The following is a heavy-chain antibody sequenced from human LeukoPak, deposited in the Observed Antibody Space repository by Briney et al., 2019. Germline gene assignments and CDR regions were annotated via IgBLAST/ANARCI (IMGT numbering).Heavy chain of an antibody. CDR1: EFTVSSNY. CDR2: IYRGGST. D-gene: IGHD3-10*02. Sequence: GGSLRLSCAASEFTVSSNYMNWVRQAPGKGLEWVSVIYRGGSTYYADSVRGRFTVSRDISNNTVYLQMNSLRAEDTAVYYCAELGITMIGGVWGKGTTVTISS. CDR3: AELGITMIGGV. J-gene: IGHJ6*04. V-gene: IGHV3-66*01.